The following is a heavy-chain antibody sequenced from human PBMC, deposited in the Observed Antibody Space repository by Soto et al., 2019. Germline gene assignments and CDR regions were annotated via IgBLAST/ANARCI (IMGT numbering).Heavy chain of an antibody. J-gene: IGHJ6*02. V-gene: IGHV4-34*01. CDR3: ARGFHDYYYYGMDV. CDR1: GGSFSGYY. Sequence: KTSETLSLTCAVYGGSFSGYYWSWIRQPPGKGLEWIGEINHSGSTNYNPSLKSRVTISVDTSKNQFSLKLSSVTAADTAVYYCARGFHDYYYYGMDVWGQGTTVTVSS. CDR2: INHSGST.